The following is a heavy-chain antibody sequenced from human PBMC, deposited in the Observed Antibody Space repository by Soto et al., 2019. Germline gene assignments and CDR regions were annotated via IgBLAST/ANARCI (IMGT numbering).Heavy chain of an antibody. CDR3: ETSLTFDWLLFDN. J-gene: IGHJ4*02. CDR1: GGSISRSNW. D-gene: IGHD3-9*01. CDR2: IYHSGST. Sequence: SETLSLTCAVSGGSISRSNWWSWVRQPPGKGLEWIGEIYHSGSTNYHPSLKSRVTISVDKSKNQFSLKLTSLTAADTAVYYCETSLTFDWLLFDNWGQGTLVTVSS. V-gene: IGHV4-4*02.